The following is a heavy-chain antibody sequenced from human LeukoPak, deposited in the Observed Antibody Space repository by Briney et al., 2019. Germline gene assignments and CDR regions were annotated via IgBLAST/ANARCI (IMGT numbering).Heavy chain of an antibody. D-gene: IGHD6-19*01. CDR1: GFTFSSYG. CDR3: ARDRAVAGPRVEYSFDY. J-gene: IGHJ4*02. CDR2: IWYDGSNK. V-gene: IGHV3-33*01. Sequence: GGSLRLSCAASGFTFSSYGMHWVRQAPGKGLEWVAVIWYDGSNKYYADSVKGRFTISRDNSKNTLYLQMNSLRAEDTAVYYCARDRAVAGPRVEYSFDYWAREPWSPSPQ.